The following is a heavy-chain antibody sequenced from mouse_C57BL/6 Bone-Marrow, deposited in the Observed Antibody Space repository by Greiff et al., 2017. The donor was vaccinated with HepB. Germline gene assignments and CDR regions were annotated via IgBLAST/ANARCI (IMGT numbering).Heavy chain of an antibody. CDR3: ARCAHYYGSSLSFDY. J-gene: IGHJ2*01. D-gene: IGHD1-1*01. CDR1: GYTFTSYW. V-gene: IGHV1-52*01. CDR2: IDPSDSET. Sequence: QVQLQQPGAELVRPGSSVKLSCKASGYTFTSYWMHWVKQRPIQGLEWIGNIDPSDSETHYNQKFKDKATLTVDKSSSTAYMQLSSLTSEDSAVYYCARCAHYYGSSLSFDYWGQGTTLTVSS.